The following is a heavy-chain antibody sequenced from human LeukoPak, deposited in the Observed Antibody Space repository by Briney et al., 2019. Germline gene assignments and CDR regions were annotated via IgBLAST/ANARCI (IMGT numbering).Heavy chain of an antibody. D-gene: IGHD1/OR15-1a*01. CDR3: ARSIIGTRSKFDY. V-gene: IGHV4-4*07. Sequence: PSETLSLTCTVSGGSTSNYYWNWIRQPAGKGLERIGRIHTSGSTNYNPSLKSRVTMSVDTSKNQFSLKLSSVTAADTAVYYCARSIIGTRSKFDYWGQGTLVTVSS. CDR2: IHTSGST. J-gene: IGHJ4*02. CDR1: GGSTSNYY.